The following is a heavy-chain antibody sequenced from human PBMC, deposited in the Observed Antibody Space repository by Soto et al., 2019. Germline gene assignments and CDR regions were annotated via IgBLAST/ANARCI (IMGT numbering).Heavy chain of an antibody. V-gene: IGHV1-18*01. J-gene: IGHJ4*02. D-gene: IGHD5-18*01. CDR2: ISTYNGNT. Sequence: QVQLVQSGAEVKKPGASVKVSCKASGYTFTTYGIGWVRQAPGQGLEWMGWISTYNGNTNYAQKFQGRVTMTTDTSTNTAYMELRSLKSDDTAVYYCARDHVDTAMARFDYWGQGPLVTVSS. CDR1: GYTFTTYG. CDR3: ARDHVDTAMARFDY.